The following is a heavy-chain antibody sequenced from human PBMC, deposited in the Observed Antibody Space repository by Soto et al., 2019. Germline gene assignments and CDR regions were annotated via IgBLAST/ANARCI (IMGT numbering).Heavy chain of an antibody. Sequence: QVQLVQSGAEVKKPGSSVKVSCKASGGTFSSYTISWVRQAPGQGLEWMGRIIPILGIANYAQKFQGRVTITADKSTSTAYMELSSLRSEETAVYYCARDLRAYCGGDCYSGWLGGGVWGQGTTVTVSS. D-gene: IGHD2-21*02. J-gene: IGHJ6*02. CDR1: GGTFSSYT. V-gene: IGHV1-69*08. CDR3: ARDLRAYCGGDCYSGWLGGGV. CDR2: IIPILGIA.